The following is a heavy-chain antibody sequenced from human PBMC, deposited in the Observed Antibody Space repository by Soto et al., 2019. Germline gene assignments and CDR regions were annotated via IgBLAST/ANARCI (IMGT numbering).Heavy chain of an antibody. CDR1: GFTFSDYY. J-gene: IGHJ6*03. D-gene: IGHD1-26*01. CDR3: ARGRTTNPVYYYYYYMDV. V-gene: IGHV3-11*01. CDR2: ISSSGSTI. Sequence: GGSLRLSCAASGFTFSDYYMSWIRQAPGKGLEWVSYISSSGSTIYYADSVKGRFTISRDNAKNSLYLQMNSLRAEDTAVYYCARGRTTNPVYYYYYYMDVWGKGTTVTVSS.